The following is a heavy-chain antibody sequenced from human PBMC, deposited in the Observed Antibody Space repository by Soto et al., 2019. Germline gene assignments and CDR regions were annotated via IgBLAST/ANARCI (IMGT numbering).Heavy chain of an antibody. CDR3: ARHPPPYSSSWYGWGYYYYGMDV. CDR1: GGSISSSSYY. D-gene: IGHD6-13*01. V-gene: IGHV4-39*01. CDR2: IYYSGST. J-gene: IGHJ6*02. Sequence: SETLSLTCTVSGGSISSSSYYWGWIRQPPGKGLEWIGSIYYSGSTYYNPSLKSRVTISVDTSKNQFSLKLSSVTAADTAVYYCARHPPPYSSSWYGWGYYYYGMDVWGQGTKVTVSS.